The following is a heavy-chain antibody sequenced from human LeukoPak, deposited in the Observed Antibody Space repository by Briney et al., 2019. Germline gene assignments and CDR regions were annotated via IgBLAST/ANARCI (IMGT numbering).Heavy chain of an antibody. J-gene: IGHJ5*02. D-gene: IGHD3-16*01. CDR2: IYYSGST. Sequence: SETLSLTCTVSGGSISSYYWSWIRQPPGKGLEWIGHIYYSGSTNYNPSLKSRVTISVDTSKNQFSLKLTSVTAADTAVYYCARAPIPYDRSRTDYRFDPWGQGTLVTVAS. V-gene: IGHV4-59*01. CDR3: ARAPIPYDRSRTDYRFDP. CDR1: GGSISSYY.